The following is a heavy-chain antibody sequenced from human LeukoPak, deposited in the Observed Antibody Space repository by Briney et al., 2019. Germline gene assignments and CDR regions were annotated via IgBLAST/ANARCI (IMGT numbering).Heavy chain of an antibody. Sequence: ASVKVSCKASGYIFTTYAMHWVRQAPGQRPEWMGWINIGNGEAKYSQKFQGRVTITRDTSASTAYTEMSSLTSEDTAVYYCARGIYFGSGRGPMDVWGQGTTVTVSS. CDR3: ARGIYFGSGRGPMDV. CDR2: INIGNGEA. D-gene: IGHD3-10*01. V-gene: IGHV1-3*04. CDR1: GYIFTTYA. J-gene: IGHJ6*01.